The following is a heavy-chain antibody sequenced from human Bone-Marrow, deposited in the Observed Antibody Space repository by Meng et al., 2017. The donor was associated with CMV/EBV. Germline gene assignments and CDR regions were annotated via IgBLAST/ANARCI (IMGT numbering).Heavy chain of an antibody. CDR3: ARGGLELRYYYYGMDV. J-gene: IGHJ6*02. Sequence: GESLKISCAASGFTFSDYYMSWIRQAPGKGLEWVANIKQDGSEKYYVDSVKGRFTISRDNAKNSLYLQMNSLRAEDTAVYYCARGGLELRYYYYGMDVWGQGTTVTVSS. D-gene: IGHD1-7*01. CDR2: IKQDGSEK. CDR1: GFTFSDYY. V-gene: IGHV3-7*01.